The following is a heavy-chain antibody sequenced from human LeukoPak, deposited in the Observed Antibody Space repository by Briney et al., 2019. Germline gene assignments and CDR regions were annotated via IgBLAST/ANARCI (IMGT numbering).Heavy chain of an antibody. D-gene: IGHD3-10*01. J-gene: IGHJ6*03. CDR2: MNPNSGNT. V-gene: IGHV1-8*03. CDR3: ARGHREWVQGINYYYMDV. Sequence: ASVKVSCKASGYTFTSYDINWVRQATGQGLEWMGWMNPNSGNTGYAQKFQGRVTITRNTSISTAYMELSSLRSEDTAVYYCARGHREWVQGINYYYMDVWGKGTTVTVSS. CDR1: GYTFTSYD.